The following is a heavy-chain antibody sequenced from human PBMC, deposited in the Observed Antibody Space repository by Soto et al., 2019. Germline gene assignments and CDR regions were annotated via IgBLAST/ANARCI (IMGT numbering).Heavy chain of an antibody. Sequence: QVQLVQSGAEVKKPGSSVKVSCKASGGTFSSYAISWVRQAPGQGLDWLGGIIPIFGTANYTQKFQGRVTITADESTSTAYMELSSLRSEDTAVYYCARNRYSSSWYGSYYYYYGMDVWGQGTTVTASS. J-gene: IGHJ6*02. CDR3: ARNRYSSSWYGSYYYYYGMDV. V-gene: IGHV1-69*01. CDR1: GGTFSSYA. CDR2: IIPIFGTA. D-gene: IGHD6-13*01.